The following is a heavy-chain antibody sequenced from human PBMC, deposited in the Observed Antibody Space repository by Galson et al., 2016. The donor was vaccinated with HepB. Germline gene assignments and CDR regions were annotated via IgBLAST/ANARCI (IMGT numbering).Heavy chain of an antibody. J-gene: IGHJ6*02. CDR1: GGSISSRDSY. CDR2: VYYSGST. V-gene: IGHV4-39*07. D-gene: IGHD3-10*01. Sequence: SETLSLTCTVSGGSISSRDSYWGWLRQPPGKGLEWIGTVYYSGSTFFNPSLKSRVTISIDKSTNQLSLKLSSVTAADTAIYYCARDVRLLSEYVDYYGMDVRGQGTTVIVSS. CDR3: ARDVRLLSEYVDYYGMDV.